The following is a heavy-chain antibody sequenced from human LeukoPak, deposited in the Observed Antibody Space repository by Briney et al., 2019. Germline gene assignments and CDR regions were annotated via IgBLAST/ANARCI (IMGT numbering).Heavy chain of an antibody. D-gene: IGHD6-19*01. J-gene: IGHJ3*02. CDR1: GFTFSSYG. V-gene: IGHV3-23*01. CDR2: ISGSGGST. CDR3: AKYYNSGWGNAFDI. Sequence: GGTLRLSCAASGFTFSSYGMSWVRQAPGKGLEWVSAISGSGGSTYYADSVKGRFTISRDNSKNTLYLQMNSLRAEDTAVYYCAKYYNSGWGNAFDIWGQGTMVTVSS.